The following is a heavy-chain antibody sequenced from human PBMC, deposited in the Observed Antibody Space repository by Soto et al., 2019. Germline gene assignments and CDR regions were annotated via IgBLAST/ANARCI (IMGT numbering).Heavy chain of an antibody. CDR3: ARVLRAAADY. D-gene: IGHD6-13*01. V-gene: IGHV3-7*01. J-gene: IGHJ4*02. Sequence: EVQLVASGGGLVQPGGSLRLSCVASVFTFSSYWMSWVRQAPGKGLEWVANIKQDGSEKYYVDSVKGRFTISRDNAKNSLYLQMNSLRADDTAIYYCARVLRAAADYWGQGTLVTVSS. CDR1: VFTFSSYW. CDR2: IKQDGSEK.